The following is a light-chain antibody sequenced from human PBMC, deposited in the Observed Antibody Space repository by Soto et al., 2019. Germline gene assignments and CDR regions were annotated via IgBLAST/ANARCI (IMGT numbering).Light chain of an antibody. CDR1: QSISSY. Sequence: DIQMTQSPSSLSASVGDRVTITCRASQSISSYLNWYQQKPGKAPKLLIYAASSLQSGVPSRFSGSGSGTDVTLTISRLQPEDFATYYCQRSYSTLYTFGQGTKLEI. J-gene: IGKJ2*01. CDR3: QRSYSTLYT. V-gene: IGKV1-39*01. CDR2: AAS.